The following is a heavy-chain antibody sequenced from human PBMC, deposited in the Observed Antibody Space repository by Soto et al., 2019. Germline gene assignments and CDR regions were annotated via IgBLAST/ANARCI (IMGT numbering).Heavy chain of an antibody. V-gene: IGHV5-51*01. CDR2: IYPGDSDT. J-gene: IGHJ3*02. CDR3: ARHLLNVDTAMVTAFDI. Sequence: GESLKISCKGSGYSFTSYWIGWVRQMPGKGLEWMGIIYPGDSDTRYSPSFQGQVTISADKSISTAYLQWSSLKASDTAMYYCARHLLNVDTAMVTAFDIWGQGTMVTVSS. CDR1: GYSFTSYW. D-gene: IGHD5-18*01.